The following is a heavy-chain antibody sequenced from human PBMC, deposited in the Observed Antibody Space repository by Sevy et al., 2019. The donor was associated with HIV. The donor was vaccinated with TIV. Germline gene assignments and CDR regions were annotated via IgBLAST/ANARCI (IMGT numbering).Heavy chain of an antibody. CDR3: ARAPLVPAAADY. V-gene: IGHV3-23*01. CDR1: GFTFSSYA. J-gene: IGHJ4*02. Sequence: GGSLRLSCAASGFTFSSYAMDWVRQAPGKGLEWVSTISGSRETTYYADSVKGRFTISRDHSQNTVFLQMNSLRAEDTAVYYCARAPLVPAAADYWGQGILVTVSS. D-gene: IGHD2-2*01. CDR2: ISGSRETT.